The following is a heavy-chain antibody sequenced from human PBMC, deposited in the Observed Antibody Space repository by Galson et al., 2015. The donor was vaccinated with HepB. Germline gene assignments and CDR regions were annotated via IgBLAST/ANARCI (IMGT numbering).Heavy chain of an antibody. V-gene: IGHV4-61*01. D-gene: IGHD3-16*02. Sequence: LSLTCTVSGGSVSSGSYYWSWTRQPPGKGLEWIGYIYYSGSTNYNPSLKSRVTISVDTSKNQFSLKLSSVTAAVTAVYYCVRGGDGSYTSLGVHDYWGQGILVTVSS. CDR2: IYYSGST. CDR1: GGSVSSGSYY. CDR3: VRGGDGSYTSLGVHDY. J-gene: IGHJ4*02.